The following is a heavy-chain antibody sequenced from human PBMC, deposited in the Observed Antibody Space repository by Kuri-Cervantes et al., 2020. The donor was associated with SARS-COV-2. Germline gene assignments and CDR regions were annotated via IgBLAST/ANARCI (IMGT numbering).Heavy chain of an antibody. CDR2: IYYSGST. Sequence: PSETLSLTCTVSGGSISSYYWSWIRQPPGKGLEWIGYIYYSGSTNYNPSLKSRVTISVDTSKNQFSLKLSSVTAADTAVYYCAREVTQWLTRRFDPWGQGTLVTVSS. J-gene: IGHJ5*02. V-gene: IGHV4-59*01. CDR3: AREVTQWLTRRFDP. D-gene: IGHD6-19*01. CDR1: GGSISSYY.